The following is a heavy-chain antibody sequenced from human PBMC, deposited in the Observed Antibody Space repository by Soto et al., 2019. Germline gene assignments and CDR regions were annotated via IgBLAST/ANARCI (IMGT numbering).Heavy chain of an antibody. CDR3: ARVDPRGVAVVRDY. J-gene: IGHJ4*02. Sequence: ASVKVSCKASGNTFASHGFSWVRQAPGQGLEWMGWISGFNGQTNYALKFQGRVTLTTDASTGTAYMELRSLRSDDTAVYFCARVDPRGVAVVRDYWGQGTLVTVYS. CDR2: ISGFNGQT. V-gene: IGHV1-18*01. CDR1: GNTFASHG. D-gene: IGHD3-10*01.